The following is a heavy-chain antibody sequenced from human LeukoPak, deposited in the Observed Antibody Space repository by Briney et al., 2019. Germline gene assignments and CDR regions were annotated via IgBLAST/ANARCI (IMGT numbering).Heavy chain of an antibody. V-gene: IGHV3-11*01. CDR3: ARVPREPDSGNTTPMDV. CDR1: GWTFSDYF. Sequence: PGGSLRLSCAWSGWTFSDYFMSWIRQAPGKGLEDVAYISSGGSTIYYADSVKGRFTISRHNAKNSLYLQLNSLRAEDTAVYYCARVPREPDSGNTTPMDVWGQGTTVPVSS. D-gene: IGHD1-1*01. J-gene: IGHJ6*02. CDR2: ISSGGSTI.